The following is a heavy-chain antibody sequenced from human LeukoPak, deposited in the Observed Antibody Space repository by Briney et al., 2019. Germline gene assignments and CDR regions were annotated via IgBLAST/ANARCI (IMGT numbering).Heavy chain of an antibody. J-gene: IGHJ4*02. CDR2: ISSSSSVI. CDR3: ARDPPNWGFGY. Sequence: GGSLRLSCAASGFTFGDHSMNWVRQAPGKGLEWVSYISSSSSVIYYADSVRGRFTIPRDNAKKSLYLRMNSLRAEDTAVYYCARDPPNWGFGYWGQGTLVTVSS. V-gene: IGHV3-48*01. CDR1: GFTFGDHS. D-gene: IGHD7-27*01.